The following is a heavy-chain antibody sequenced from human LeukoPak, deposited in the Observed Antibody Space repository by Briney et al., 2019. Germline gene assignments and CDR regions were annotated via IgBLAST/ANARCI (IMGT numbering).Heavy chain of an antibody. Sequence: SVKVSCKASGGTISSYAISWVRQAPGQGLEWMGGIIPIFGTANYAQKFQGRVTITADESTSTAYMELSSLRSEDTAVYYCARRRGSYDFWSGPIDNWFDPWGQGTLVTVSS. J-gene: IGHJ5*02. D-gene: IGHD3-3*01. CDR2: IIPIFGTA. V-gene: IGHV1-69*13. CDR1: GGTISSYA. CDR3: ARRRGSYDFWSGPIDNWFDP.